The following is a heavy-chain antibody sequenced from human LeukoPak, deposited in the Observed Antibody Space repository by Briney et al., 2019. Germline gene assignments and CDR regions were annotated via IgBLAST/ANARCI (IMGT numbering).Heavy chain of an antibody. CDR2: IRAGGDVT. D-gene: IGHD3-3*01. V-gene: IGHV3-23*01. Sequence: PGGSLRLSCVASRFTFSTYIMTSVRQGPGKGLEWVASIRAGGDVTFYADSVKGRFRPSRDNSRNTVYLEMNSLRVDDTGVYFGAGCGGTQTIGDIWYGPLDYWGQGTQVTVSS. CDR3: AGCGGTQTIGDIWYGPLDY. J-gene: IGHJ4*02. CDR1: RFTFSTYI.